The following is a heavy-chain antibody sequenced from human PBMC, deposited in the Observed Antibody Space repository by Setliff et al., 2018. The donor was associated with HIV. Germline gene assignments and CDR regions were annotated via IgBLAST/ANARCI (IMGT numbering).Heavy chain of an antibody. V-gene: IGHV3-11*04. J-gene: IGHJ4*02. CDR3: AAQGVL. Sequence: PGGSLRLSCAASGFVFTDHSLHWVRQAPGEGLEWLSYISSSGTTTYYADSVKGRFTISRDNAKNSVLLQMNSLRVEDTAVYFCAAQGVLWGQGTQVTVSS. CDR1: GFVFTDHS. CDR2: ISSSGTTT.